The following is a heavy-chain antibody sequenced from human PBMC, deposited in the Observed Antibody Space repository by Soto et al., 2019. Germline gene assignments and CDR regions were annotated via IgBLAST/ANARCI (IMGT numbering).Heavy chain of an antibody. Sequence: QVQLQEAGPGLVRPSQTLSLTCTVAGGSMSENDYYWSWLPQSPGQGLQWIGYIYDTWTTSYCPSLKSRVTMSPDTSSIQFSLKRTSVTAADTAFYGPARGIVRGGFDIWGQGTLVTVSS. V-gene: IGHV4-30-4*01. CDR3: ARGIVRGGFDI. D-gene: IGHD3-10*02. CDR1: GGSMSENDYY. CDR2: IYDTWTT. J-gene: IGHJ3*02.